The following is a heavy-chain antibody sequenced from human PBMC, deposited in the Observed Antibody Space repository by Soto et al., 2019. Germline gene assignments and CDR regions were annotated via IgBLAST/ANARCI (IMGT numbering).Heavy chain of an antibody. J-gene: IGHJ4*02. CDR3: ARDFYPVAYFFDY. Sequence: QVQLVQSGAELKKPGASVEVSCKASGYTFTNHGISWVRQAAGQGLEWVGWVSGYNDKTKSAQKLQGKVTTTKDTSTNTAYMELRSLRSDDTSVYFCARDFYPVAYFFDYWGQGTLVTVSS. D-gene: IGHD2-21*01. CDR2: VSGYNDKT. V-gene: IGHV1-18*04. CDR1: GYTFTNHG.